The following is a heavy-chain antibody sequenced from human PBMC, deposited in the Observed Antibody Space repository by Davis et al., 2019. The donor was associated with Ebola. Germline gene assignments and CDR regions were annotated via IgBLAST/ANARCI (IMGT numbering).Heavy chain of an antibody. CDR2: IYYSGST. Sequence: GSLRLSCTVSGGSISGYYWSWIRQPPGKGLEWIGYIYYSGSTNYNPSLKSRVTISVDTSKNHFSLKLSSVTAADTAVYYCARDSRWLVPGTYYYYGMDVWGQGTTVTVSS. V-gene: IGHV4-59*01. J-gene: IGHJ6*02. CDR3: ARDSRWLVPGTYYYYGMDV. CDR1: GGSISGYY. D-gene: IGHD6-19*01.